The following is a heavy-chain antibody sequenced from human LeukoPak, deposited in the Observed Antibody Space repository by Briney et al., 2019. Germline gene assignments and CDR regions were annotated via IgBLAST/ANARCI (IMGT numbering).Heavy chain of an antibody. J-gene: IGHJ4*02. Sequence: SETLSLTCAVYGGSFSGYYWSWIRQPPGKGLEWIGEINHSGSTNYNPSLKSRVTISVDTSKNQFSLKLSSVTAADTAVYYCARSRHRLDYWGQGTLVTVSS. CDR3: ARSRHRLDY. V-gene: IGHV4-34*01. CDR2: INHSGST. CDR1: GGSFSGYY.